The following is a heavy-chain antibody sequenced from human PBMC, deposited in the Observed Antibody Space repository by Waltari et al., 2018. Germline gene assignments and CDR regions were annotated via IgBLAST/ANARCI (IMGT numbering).Heavy chain of an antibody. CDR2: ISGYNGHR. D-gene: IGHD1-26*01. CDR1: GYTFNSFG. V-gene: IGHV1-18*01. J-gene: IGHJ4*02. CDR3: ARDALLVGGTNDY. Sequence: QVQLVQSGGEVQKPGASVKVSCKASGYTFNSFGISWVRQAPGQGLEWMGWISGYNGHRNYAQKFHSRVTLTTDTSTSTAYLELRSLRSDDTAIYYCARDALLVGGTNDYWGQGTLVTVSS.